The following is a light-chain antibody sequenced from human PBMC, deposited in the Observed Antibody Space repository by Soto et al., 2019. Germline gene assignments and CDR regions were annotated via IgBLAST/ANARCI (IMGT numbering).Light chain of an antibody. CDR3: RSYAASYTLL. V-gene: IGLV2-11*01. CDR1: SSNVGGYNY. CDR2: DAS. Sequence: QSALTQPRSVSASPGQSVTISCTGTSSNVGGYNYVSWYQQNPGKAPKLMIYDASKRPPGVPDRFSGSKSGNAAFLTISGLQVEDEADYYCRSYAASYTLLFGGGTQLTVL. J-gene: IGLJ3*02.